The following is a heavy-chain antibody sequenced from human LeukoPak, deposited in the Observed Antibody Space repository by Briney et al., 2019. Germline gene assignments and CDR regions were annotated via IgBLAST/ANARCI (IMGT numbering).Heavy chain of an antibody. Sequence: SETLSLTCTVSGGSISSSSYFWGWIRQPPATGLEWIGSIYYRGSTYYNPSLKSRVTISVDTSKNHFSLKLSSVTAADTAVYYCARRPLGAAADAFDIWGQGTMVTVSS. J-gene: IGHJ3*02. V-gene: IGHV4-39*02. D-gene: IGHD3-16*01. CDR1: GGSISSSSYF. CDR2: IYYRGST. CDR3: ARRPLGAAADAFDI.